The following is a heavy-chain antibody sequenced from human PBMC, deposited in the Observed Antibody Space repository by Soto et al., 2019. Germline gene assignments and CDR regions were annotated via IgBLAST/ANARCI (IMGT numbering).Heavy chain of an antibody. Sequence: QVQLVQSGPELKKPGSSVKVSCKAPGDTFNSYGISWVRQAPGQGLEWMGGIVPMLGTTNLALKFEDRVTITADELTTTGYMEIRGLTSEDTAVYYCARDLADVHLWDAFDVWGHGTRVTVSS. CDR1: GDTFNSYG. CDR2: IVPMLGTT. V-gene: IGHV1-69*01. CDR3: ARDLADVHLWDAFDV. D-gene: IGHD6-13*01. J-gene: IGHJ3*01.